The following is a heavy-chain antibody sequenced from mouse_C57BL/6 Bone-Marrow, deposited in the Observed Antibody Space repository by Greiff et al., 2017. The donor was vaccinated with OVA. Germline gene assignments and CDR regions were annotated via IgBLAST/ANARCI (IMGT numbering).Heavy chain of an antibody. CDR3: AAYGNYLAWFAD. CDR2: IHPSDSDT. Sequence: QVQLQQPGAELVKPGASVKVSCKASGYTFTSYWMHWVKQRPGQGLEWIGRIHPSDSDTNYNQKFKGKATLTVDKSSSTAYMQLSSLTSEDSAVDYCAAYGNYLAWFADWGQGTLVTVSA. J-gene: IGHJ3*01. D-gene: IGHD2-1*01. CDR1: GYTFTSYW. V-gene: IGHV1-74*01.